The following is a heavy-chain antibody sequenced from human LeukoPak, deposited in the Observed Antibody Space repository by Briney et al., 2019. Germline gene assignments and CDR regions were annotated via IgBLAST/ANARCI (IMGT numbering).Heavy chain of an antibody. Sequence: PGGSLRLSCAASGFTFSSYWMHLVRQAPGKGLVWVSRINSDGSSTSYADSVKGRFTISRDNAKNTLYLQMNTLRAEDTAVYYCARDHGDYSPDYWGQGTLVTVSS. CDR2: INSDGSST. D-gene: IGHD4-17*01. J-gene: IGHJ4*02. CDR3: ARDHGDYSPDY. V-gene: IGHV3-74*01. CDR1: GFTFSSYW.